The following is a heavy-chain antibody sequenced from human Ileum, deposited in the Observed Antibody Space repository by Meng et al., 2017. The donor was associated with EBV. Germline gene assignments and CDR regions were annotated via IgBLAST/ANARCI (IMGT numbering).Heavy chain of an antibody. Sequence: QLQLQESAPGLVKPSETLSLTCTVSGGSISSSSYYWGWIRQPPGKGLEWIGSIYYSGSTYYNPSLKSRVTISVDTSKNRFSLKLSSVTAADTAVYYCARSIVVVPAAIYYWGQGTLVTVSS. CDR1: GGSISSSSYY. CDR2: IYYSGST. V-gene: IGHV4-39*01. J-gene: IGHJ4*02. CDR3: ARSIVVVPAAIYY. D-gene: IGHD2-2*01.